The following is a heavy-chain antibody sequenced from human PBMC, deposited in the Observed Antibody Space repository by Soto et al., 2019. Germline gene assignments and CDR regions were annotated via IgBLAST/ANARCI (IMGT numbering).Heavy chain of an antibody. CDR2: TYYRSEWYI. CDR1: GDSVSSKSA. D-gene: IGHD1-7*01. CDR3: AREGTTDGMDV. Sequence: SQTLSLTCAISGDSVSSKSAWNWFRQSPSRGLEWLGRTYYRSEWYIDYAVSVKSRITINADTSTNQVSLQLNSVTPEDTAVYYCAREGTTDGMDVWGQGTKVTVSS. J-gene: IGHJ6*02. V-gene: IGHV6-1*01.